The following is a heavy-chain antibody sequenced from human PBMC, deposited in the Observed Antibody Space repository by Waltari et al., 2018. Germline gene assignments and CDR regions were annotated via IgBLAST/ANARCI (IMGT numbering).Heavy chain of an antibody. CDR1: GFTFSRYA. V-gene: IGHV3-30-3*01. Sequence: QVQLVESGGGVVQTGRSLRLSCAASGFTFSRYAMQWVRQEPDKVLQWVAVISYDGSNKHYADSVKGRFTITRDNSKNTLYLQMNSLRAEDTAVYYCARDYCSGGSCYDAFDIWGQGTMVTVSS. D-gene: IGHD2-15*01. J-gene: IGHJ3*02. CDR2: ISYDGSNK. CDR3: ARDYCSGGSCYDAFDI.